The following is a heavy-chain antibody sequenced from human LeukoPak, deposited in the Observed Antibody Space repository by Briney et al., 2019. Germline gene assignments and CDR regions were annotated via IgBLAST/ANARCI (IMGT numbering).Heavy chain of an antibody. Sequence: GKSLRLSCAASGFTFSSYAMHWVRQAPGKGLEWVAIISYHGDNKYYADSVKGRFTISRDNSKTTLHLQMNTLRTEDTAVYFCARSPYGDPQYYLDFWGQGTLVTVSS. J-gene: IGHJ4*02. D-gene: IGHD4-17*01. CDR1: GFTFSSYA. V-gene: IGHV3-30-3*01. CDR2: ISYHGDNK. CDR3: ARSPYGDPQYYLDF.